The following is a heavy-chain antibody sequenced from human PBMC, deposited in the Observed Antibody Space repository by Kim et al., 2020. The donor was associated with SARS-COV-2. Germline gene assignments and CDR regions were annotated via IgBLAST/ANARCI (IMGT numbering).Heavy chain of an antibody. Sequence: GGSLRLSCEASGFTFTSYAMTWVRQAPGKGLEWVSSSTANGGGTVYTDSVKGRFTISRDNSKNTLFLQMNSLRAEDTAVYYCAKPPGAAVVGIRRHFDYWGQGTLVTVSS. CDR3: AKPPGAAVVGIRRHFDY. CDR2: STANGGGT. V-gene: IGHV3-23*01. CDR1: GFTFTSYA. D-gene: IGHD6-19*01. J-gene: IGHJ4*02.